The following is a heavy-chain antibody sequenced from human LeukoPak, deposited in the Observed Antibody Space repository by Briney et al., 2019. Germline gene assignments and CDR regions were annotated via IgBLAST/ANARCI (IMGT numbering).Heavy chain of an antibody. J-gene: IGHJ4*02. Sequence: GGSLRLSCAVSGFTFSSYSMNWVRQAPGKGLEWVSHITSSSSTIYYADSVKGRFTISRDNSKNTLYLQMNSLETEDTAVYYCAKDRSTSTKGGFDYWGQGTLVAVSS. V-gene: IGHV3-48*01. D-gene: IGHD1-26*01. CDR3: AKDRSTSTKGGFDY. CDR1: GFTFSSYS. CDR2: ITSSSSTI.